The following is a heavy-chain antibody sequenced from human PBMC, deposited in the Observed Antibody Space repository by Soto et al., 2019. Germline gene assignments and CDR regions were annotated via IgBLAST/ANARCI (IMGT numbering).Heavy chain of an antibody. CDR2: INPILGTP. D-gene: IGHD5-12*01. CDR3: ARGGVDVVATSSFDY. J-gene: IGHJ4*02. Sequence: GASVKVSCKASGATYSTSAISWVRQAPGQGLEWMGGINPILGTPDYAHKFQGRVTITADESTSTVYMELGSLRSEDTALYFCARGGVDVVATSSFDYWGQGPLVTVSS. CDR1: GATYSTSA. V-gene: IGHV1-69*13.